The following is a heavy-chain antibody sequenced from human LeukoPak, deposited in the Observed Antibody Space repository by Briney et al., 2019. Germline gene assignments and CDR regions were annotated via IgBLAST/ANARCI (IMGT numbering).Heavy chain of an antibody. D-gene: IGHD2-15*01. J-gene: IGHJ5*02. V-gene: IGHV3-21*01. CDR3: ARDVVVAATYSWFDP. CDR1: GFTFSSYS. Sequence: GGSLRLSCAASGFTFSSYSMNWVRQAPGKGLEWVSSISSSSSYIYYADSVKGRFTISRDNAKNSLYLQMNSLRAEDTAVYYCARDVVVAATYSWFDPWGQGTLVTVSS. CDR2: ISSSSSYI.